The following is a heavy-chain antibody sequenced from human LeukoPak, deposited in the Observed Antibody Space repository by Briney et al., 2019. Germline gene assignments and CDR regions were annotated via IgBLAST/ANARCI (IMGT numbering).Heavy chain of an antibody. CDR1: GGSIGTTNYY. CDR3: ARQRADYFYYYVDV. J-gene: IGHJ6*03. D-gene: IGHD3-9*01. CDR2: IYYSETT. V-gene: IGHV4-39*01. Sequence: PSETLSLTCTVSGGSIGTTNYYWGWLRQPPGKGREWIRSIYYSETTYDNPSLESRVTISIETSKNQFSLKLSSVTAADTAVYYCARQRADYFYYYVDVWGKGTTVTVS.